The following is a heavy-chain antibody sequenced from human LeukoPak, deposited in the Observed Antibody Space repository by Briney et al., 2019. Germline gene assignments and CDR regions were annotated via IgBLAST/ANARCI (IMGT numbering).Heavy chain of an antibody. V-gene: IGHV3-30-3*01. Sequence: PGGSLRLSCTASGFTFSHYAFHWVRQAPDKGLEWVALISYDGGGTYYADSVRGRFTISRDNSMNTLYLHMNGLRPEDSAVYYCARDIRGLPRGYFDNWGQGTLVTVSS. CDR1: GFTFSHYA. CDR2: ISYDGGGT. CDR3: ARDIRGLPRGYFDN. J-gene: IGHJ4*02. D-gene: IGHD3-10*01.